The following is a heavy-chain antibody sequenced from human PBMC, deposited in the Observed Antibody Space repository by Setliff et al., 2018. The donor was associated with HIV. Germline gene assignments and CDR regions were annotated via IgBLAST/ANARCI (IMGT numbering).Heavy chain of an antibody. D-gene: IGHD3-22*01. CDR3: ATDLSSGYFYFTLHF. CDR2: FDPDDGEI. V-gene: IGHV1-24*01. CDR1: GYTLTELS. Sequence: ASVKVSCKVSGYTLTELSIHWVRQAPGKGLEWMGGFDPDDGEIIYAQKFQGTFTMTEDTSTDTVYMELSSLKSEDTAVYYCATDLSSGYFYFTLHFWGQGTLVTVSS. J-gene: IGHJ1*01.